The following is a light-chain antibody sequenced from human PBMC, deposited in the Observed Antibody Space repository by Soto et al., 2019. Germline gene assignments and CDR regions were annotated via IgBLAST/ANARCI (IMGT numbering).Light chain of an antibody. CDR1: QTTGTH. J-gene: IGKJ5*01. CDR2: DAS. CDR3: QQLNSYLIT. V-gene: IGKV1-9*01. Sequence: DVAVTQYKNSVSASVGDRVTIACGTSQTTGTHLGWYQQKPGKAPKLLIYDASTLQSGVPSRFRGSGSGTDFTLTISSLQPEDFASYCCQQLNSYLITFCQVTRLEI.